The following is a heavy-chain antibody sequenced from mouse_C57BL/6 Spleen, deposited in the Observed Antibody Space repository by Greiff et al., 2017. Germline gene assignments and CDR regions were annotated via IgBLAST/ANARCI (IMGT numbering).Heavy chain of an antibody. D-gene: IGHD1-1*01. Sequence: QVQLQQPGAELVRPGSSVKLSCKASGYTFTSYWMDWVKQRPGQGLEWIGNIYPSDSETHYNQKFKDKATLTVDKSSSTAYMQLSSLTSEDSAVYYCARDGIGTGDYWGQGTTLTGSS. CDR2: IYPSDSET. V-gene: IGHV1-61*01. CDR1: GYTFTSYW. J-gene: IGHJ2*01. CDR3: ARDGIGTGDY.